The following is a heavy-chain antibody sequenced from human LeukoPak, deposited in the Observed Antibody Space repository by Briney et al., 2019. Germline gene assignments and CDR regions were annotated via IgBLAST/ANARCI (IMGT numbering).Heavy chain of an antibody. CDR1: GYTFTGYY. CDR3: ARTPTTVTTWDH. V-gene: IGHV1-2*02. D-gene: IGHD4-17*01. Sequence: ASVRVSCKASGYTFTGYYIHWVRQAPGQGLEWMGWINPNSGGTNYAQKFQGRVTMTRDTSISTAYMELSRLRSDDTAVYYCARTPTTVTTWDHWGQGTLVTVS. J-gene: IGHJ4*02. CDR2: INPNSGGT.